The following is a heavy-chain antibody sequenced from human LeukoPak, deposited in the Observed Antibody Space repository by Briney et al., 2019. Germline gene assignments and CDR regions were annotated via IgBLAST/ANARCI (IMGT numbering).Heavy chain of an antibody. CDR1: GFTFSSYA. Sequence: GGSLRLSCAASGFTFSSYAMSWVRQAPGKGLEWVSAISGSGGSTYYADSVKGRFTIARDNSKNTLYLQINSLSAEDTAVYYCATELDSSGYYRYSYYYYGMDVWGQGTTVTVSS. CDR2: ISGSGGST. J-gene: IGHJ6*02. CDR3: ATELDSSGYYRYSYYYYGMDV. V-gene: IGHV3-23*01. D-gene: IGHD3-22*01.